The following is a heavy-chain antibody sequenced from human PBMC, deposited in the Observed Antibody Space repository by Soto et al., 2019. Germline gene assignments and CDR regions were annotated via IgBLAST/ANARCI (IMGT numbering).Heavy chain of an antibody. J-gene: IGHJ4*02. CDR1: EFTFSNYA. V-gene: IGHV3-23*01. CDR2: ISYGGGTT. CDR3: AKNPGYYYDSTGYHFDY. D-gene: IGHD3-22*01. Sequence: EVQLLESGGGLVQPGGSLRLSCAASEFTFSNYAMSWVRQAPGKGLVWVSTISYGGGTTYYADSVKGRFTISRDNSKNNQDLQMNSLRAEDTAVYYCAKNPGYYYDSTGYHFDYWGQGTLVTVSS.